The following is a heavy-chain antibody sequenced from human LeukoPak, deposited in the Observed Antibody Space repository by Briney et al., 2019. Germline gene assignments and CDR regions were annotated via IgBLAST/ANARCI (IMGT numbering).Heavy chain of an antibody. CDR1: GGSFSGYY. Sequence: KPSETLSLTCAVYGGSFSGYYWSWIRQPPGKGLEWIGEINHSGSTNYNPSLKSRVTISVDTSKNQFSLKLSSVTAADTAVYYCARDTVAFGGLIAINDYWGQGTLVTVSS. D-gene: IGHD3-16*02. CDR2: INHSGST. V-gene: IGHV4-34*01. CDR3: ARDTVAFGGLIAINDY. J-gene: IGHJ4*02.